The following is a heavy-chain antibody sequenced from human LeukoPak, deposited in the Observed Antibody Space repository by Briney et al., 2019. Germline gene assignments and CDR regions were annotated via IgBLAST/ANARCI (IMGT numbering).Heavy chain of an antibody. V-gene: IGHV1-2*02. CDR3: AAARNEGEPHHDAFDI. CDR1: GYTFTGYY. Sequence: ASVKVSCKASGYTFTGYYMHWVRQAPGQGLEWMGWINPNSGGTNYAQKFQGRVTMTRDTSISTAYMELSSLRSEDTAVYYCAAARNEGEPHHDAFDIWGQGTMVTVSS. J-gene: IGHJ3*02. D-gene: IGHD3-16*01. CDR2: INPNSGGT.